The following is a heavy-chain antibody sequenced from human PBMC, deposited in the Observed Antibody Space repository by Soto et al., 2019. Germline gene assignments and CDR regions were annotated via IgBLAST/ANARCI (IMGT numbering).Heavy chain of an antibody. V-gene: IGHV3-30*18. J-gene: IGHJ3*02. CDR1: GFTFSSYG. CDR3: AKDWEYTFDI. Sequence: QVQLVESGGGVVQPGRSLRLSCAASGFTFSSYGMHWVRQAPGKGLEWVAVISYDGNNKYYADSVKGRFTISRDNSKNTLYLQMNSLRAEDTAGFYCAKDWEYTFDIWGQGTMVTVSS. CDR2: ISYDGNNK. D-gene: IGHD1-26*01.